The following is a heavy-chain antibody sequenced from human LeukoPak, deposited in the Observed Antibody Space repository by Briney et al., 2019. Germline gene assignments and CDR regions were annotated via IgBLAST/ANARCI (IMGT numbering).Heavy chain of an antibody. CDR2: IKQDGSEK. Sequence: GGSLRLSCAASGFTFSSYWMSWVRQAPGKGLEWVANIKQDGSEKYYVDSVKGRFTISRDNAKNSLYLQMNSLRAEDTAVYYCARSIEFRDTAMVTYYYYYYMDVWGKGTTVTVSS. D-gene: IGHD5-18*01. CDR1: GFTFSSYW. V-gene: IGHV3-7*01. CDR3: ARSIEFRDTAMVTYYYYYYMDV. J-gene: IGHJ6*03.